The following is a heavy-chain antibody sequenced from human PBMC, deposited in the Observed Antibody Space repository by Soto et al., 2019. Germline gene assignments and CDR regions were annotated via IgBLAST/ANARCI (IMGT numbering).Heavy chain of an antibody. J-gene: IGHJ4*02. D-gene: IGHD2-15*01. CDR3: AKGGGSCCFDC. CDR2: ISGSGEST. CDR1: GFTFSNYA. Sequence: GGSLRLSCAASGFTFSNYAMSWVRQAPGKGLEWVSAISGSGESTFYGDSVKGRFTVSRDNSKNTLYLQMNSLGAEDTAEYYCAKGGGSCCFDCWGQGTLVTVSS. V-gene: IGHV3-23*01.